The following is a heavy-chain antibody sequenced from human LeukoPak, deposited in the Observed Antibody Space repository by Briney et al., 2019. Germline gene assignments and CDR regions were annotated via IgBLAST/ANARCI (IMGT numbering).Heavy chain of an antibody. V-gene: IGHV3-23*01. CDR2: ISNSGGST. J-gene: IGHJ4*02. Sequence: GGSLRLSCAASGFTFSTYAMSWVRQAPGKGLEWVSAISNSGGSTYYADSVRGRLTISRDNPKNTLYLQMNSLRAEDTAVYYCAKDVRDTSGPYNYFDSWGQGTLVTVSS. D-gene: IGHD3-22*01. CDR3: AKDVRDTSGPYNYFDS. CDR1: GFTFSTYA.